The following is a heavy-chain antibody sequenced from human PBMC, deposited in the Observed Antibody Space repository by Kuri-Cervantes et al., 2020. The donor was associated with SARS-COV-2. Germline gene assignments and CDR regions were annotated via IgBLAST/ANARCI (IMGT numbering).Heavy chain of an antibody. CDR1: GGSFSGYY. CDR2: INHSGST. D-gene: IGHD2-2*01. J-gene: IGHJ3*02. V-gene: IGHV4-34*01. CDR3: ASTGTSCYVISVCAFDI. Sequence: GSLRLSCAVYGGSFSGYYWRWIRQPPGKGLEWIGEINHSGSTNYNPSLKSRVTISVDTSKNQFSLKLSSVTAADTAVYYCASTGTSCYVISVCAFDIWGQGTMVTVSS.